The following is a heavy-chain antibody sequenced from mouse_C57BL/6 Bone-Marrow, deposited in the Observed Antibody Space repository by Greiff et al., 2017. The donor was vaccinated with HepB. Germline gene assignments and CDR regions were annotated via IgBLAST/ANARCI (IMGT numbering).Heavy chain of an antibody. Sequence: VQLQQSGAELVMPGASVKLSCKASGYTFTSYWMHWVKQRPGQGLEWIGEIDPSDSYTNYNQKFKGKSTLTVDKSSSTAYMQLSSLTSEDSAVYYCARFLYDYPFAYWGQGTLVTVSA. CDR1: GYTFTSYW. V-gene: IGHV1-69*01. J-gene: IGHJ3*01. D-gene: IGHD2-4*01. CDR2: IDPSDSYT. CDR3: ARFLYDYPFAY.